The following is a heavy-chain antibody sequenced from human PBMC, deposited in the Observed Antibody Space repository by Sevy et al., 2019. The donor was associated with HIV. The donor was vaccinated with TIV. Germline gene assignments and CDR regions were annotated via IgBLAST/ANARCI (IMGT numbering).Heavy chain of an antibody. CDR2: INTNNGNA. CDR1: GYTFTSNG. J-gene: IGHJ1*01. D-gene: IGHD2-15*01. V-gene: IGHV1-18*01. Sequence: ASVKVSCRASGYTFTSNGIAWVRQAPGQGLESMGWINTNNGNANYAQKYQGRVTMTTDTSTSTGYMELRSLRSDDTAMYYCARDRGYCSGGSCYIQQWGQSTLVTVSS. CDR3: ARDRGYCSGGSCYIQQ.